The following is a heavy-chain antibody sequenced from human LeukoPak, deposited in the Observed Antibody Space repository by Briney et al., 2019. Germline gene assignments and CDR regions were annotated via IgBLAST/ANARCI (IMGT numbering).Heavy chain of an antibody. CDR3: AREYSYGHEFDY. D-gene: IGHD5-18*01. CDR2: ISSSGSTI. CDR1: GFTFSSYE. J-gene: IGHJ4*02. V-gene: IGHV3-48*03. Sequence: GGSLSLSCAASGFTFSSYERNWVRQAPGQGLEGVLYISSSGSTIYYEYSVKGRITIFRNIAKDSLYLQMHSLRAEDTAVYYCAREYSYGHEFDYWVWRTLL.